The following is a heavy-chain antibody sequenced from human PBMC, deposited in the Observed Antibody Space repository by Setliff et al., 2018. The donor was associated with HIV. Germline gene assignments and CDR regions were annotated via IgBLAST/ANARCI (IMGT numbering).Heavy chain of an antibody. V-gene: IGHV3-33*08. J-gene: IGHJ4*02. D-gene: IGHD4-4*01. CDR1: GFIFSKYS. CDR3: ARYRSPGNSEYYFDY. Sequence: QPGGSLRLSCAASGFIFSKYSLNWVRQAPGKGLEWVAVIWYDGTNKYYADSVKGRFTISRDNFKNTLFLQMNSLRAEDTAVYYCARYRSPGNSEYYFDYWGQGTLVTVSS. CDR2: IWYDGTNK.